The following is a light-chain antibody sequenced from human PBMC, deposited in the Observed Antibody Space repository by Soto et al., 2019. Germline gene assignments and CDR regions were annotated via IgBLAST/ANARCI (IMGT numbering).Light chain of an antibody. CDR2: AAS. CDR1: QSISNH. J-gene: IGKJ1*01. CDR3: QQSYGNPRT. Sequence: DIQMAQSPSSLSASVGDRVTIACRASQSISNHLNWYQQQPGKAPNLLIYAASSLQSGVPSRFSGSGSGTDFTLTISSLQPEDFATYYCQQSYGNPRTFGPGTKVDIK. V-gene: IGKV1-39*01.